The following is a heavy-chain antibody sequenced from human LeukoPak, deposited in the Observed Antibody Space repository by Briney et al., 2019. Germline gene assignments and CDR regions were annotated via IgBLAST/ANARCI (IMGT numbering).Heavy chain of an antibody. V-gene: IGHV3-66*02. J-gene: IGHJ4*02. CDR3: ARGSTQYSSGWYGLDY. CDR2: IHSGGRA. D-gene: IGHD6-19*01. Sequence: GGSLRLSCAASGFSVSSNYMTWVRQAPGKGLEWVSVIHSGGRAYYADSVKGRFTTSRDNSKNTLDLQMNSLSVEDTAVYYCARGSTQYSSGWYGLDYWGQGTLVTVSS. CDR1: GFSVSSNY.